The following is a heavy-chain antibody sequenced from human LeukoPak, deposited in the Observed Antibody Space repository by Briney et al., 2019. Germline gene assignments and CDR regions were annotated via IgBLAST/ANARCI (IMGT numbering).Heavy chain of an antibody. J-gene: IGHJ4*02. CDR2: INSSGGST. Sequence: ASVKVSCKASGYTFTSYYMHWVRQAPGQGLEWMGIINSSGGSTSYAQKFQGRVTMTRDTSTSTVYMELSSLRSEDTAVYYCAREVIAVAGTIPFDYWGQGTLVTVSS. V-gene: IGHV1-46*01. D-gene: IGHD6-19*01. CDR1: GYTFTSYY. CDR3: AREVIAVAGTIPFDY.